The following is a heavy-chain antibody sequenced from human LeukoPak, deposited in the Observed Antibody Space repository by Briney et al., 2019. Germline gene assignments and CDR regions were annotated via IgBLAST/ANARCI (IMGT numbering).Heavy chain of an antibody. V-gene: IGHV3-11*04. CDR2: ISNPSSTR. CDR3: ARCGDGLPCDFDY. J-gene: IGHJ4*02. D-gene: IGHD3-10*01. Sequence: GGSLRLSCDASGFIFSDYYMSWVRQAPRKGLEWISYISNPSSTRYYADSVKGRFTISRDNAKNSLYLQMNSLRAEDTAVYYCARCGDGLPCDFDYWGQGTLVTVSS. CDR1: GFIFSDYY.